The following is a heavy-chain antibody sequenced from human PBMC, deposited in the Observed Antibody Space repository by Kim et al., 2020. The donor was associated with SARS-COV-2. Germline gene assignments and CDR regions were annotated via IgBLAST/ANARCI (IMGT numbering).Heavy chain of an antibody. CDR1: GFTFSNAW. J-gene: IGHJ4*02. Sequence: GGSLRLSCAASGFTFSNAWMSWVRQAPGKGLEWVGRIKSKTDGGTTDYAAPVKGRFTISRDDSKNTLYLQMNSLKTEDTAVYYCTTDRRRFEWELLGGGDYWGQGTLVTVSS. D-gene: IGHD1-26*01. V-gene: IGHV3-15*01. CDR2: IKSKTDGGTT. CDR3: TTDRRRFEWELLGGGDY.